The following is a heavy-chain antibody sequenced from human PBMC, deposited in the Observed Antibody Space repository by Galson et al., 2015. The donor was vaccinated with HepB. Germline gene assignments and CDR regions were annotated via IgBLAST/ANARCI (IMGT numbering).Heavy chain of an antibody. CDR1: GYTFTSYA. CDR2: INAGNGNT. V-gene: IGHV1-3*01. Sequence: SVKVSCKASGYTFTSYAMHWVRQAPGQRLEWMGWINAGNGNTKYSQKFQGRVTITRDTSASTAYMELSSLRSEDTAVYYCARDMVRGAKQRSLGLSYWGQGTLVTVSS. CDR3: ARDMVRGAKQRSLGLSY. J-gene: IGHJ4*02. D-gene: IGHD3-10*01.